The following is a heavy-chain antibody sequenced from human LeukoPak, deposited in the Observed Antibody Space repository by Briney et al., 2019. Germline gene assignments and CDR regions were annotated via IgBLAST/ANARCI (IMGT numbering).Heavy chain of an antibody. V-gene: IGHV1-69*05. CDR1: GGTFSSYA. Sequence: SVKVSCKASGGTFSSYAISWVRQAPGQGLEWMGGIISIFGTANYAQKFQGRVTITTDESTSTAYMELSSLRSEDTAVYYCARSGDYYDSSGYFPTPIKFDPWGQGTLVTVSS. CDR3: ARSGDYYDSSGYFPTPIKFDP. D-gene: IGHD3-22*01. CDR2: IISIFGTA. J-gene: IGHJ5*02.